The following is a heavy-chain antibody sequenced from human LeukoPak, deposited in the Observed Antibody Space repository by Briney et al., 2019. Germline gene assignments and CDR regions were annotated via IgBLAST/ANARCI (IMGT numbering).Heavy chain of an antibody. CDR1: GFTFSSYA. CDR3: AKEGHYGDYFDY. CDR2: FSGSGGST. V-gene: IGHV3-23*01. Sequence: GGSLRLSCAASGFTFSSYAMSWVRQAPGKGLEWVSAFSGSGGSTYHADSVKGRFTISRDNSKNTLYLQMNSLRAEDTAVYYCAKEGHYGDYFDYWGQGTLVTVSS. D-gene: IGHD4-17*01. J-gene: IGHJ4*02.